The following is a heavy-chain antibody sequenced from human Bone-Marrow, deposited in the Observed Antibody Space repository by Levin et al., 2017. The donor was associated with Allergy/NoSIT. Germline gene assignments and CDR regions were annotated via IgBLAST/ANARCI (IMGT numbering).Heavy chain of an antibody. CDR1: GGSIRSGGYY. V-gene: IGHV4-31*03. CDR3: ARIPDTTSEFDY. J-gene: IGHJ4*02. D-gene: IGHD5-18*01. Sequence: SQTLSLTCTVSGGSIRSGGYYWSWIRQHPGKGLEWIGYIYDSGRTSYNPSLESRVAISVDTSKNQFYLKLTSLTAADTAVYCCARIPDTTSEFDYWGQGTLVTVSS. CDR2: IYDSGRT.